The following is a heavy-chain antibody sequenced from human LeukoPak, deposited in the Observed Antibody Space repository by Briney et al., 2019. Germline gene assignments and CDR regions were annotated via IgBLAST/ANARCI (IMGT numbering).Heavy chain of an antibody. D-gene: IGHD2-2*01. CDR2: IWYDGSNK. CDR3: ARACIGNALDY. Sequence: GMSLRLSCAASGFTFSKYGMNWVRQAPGKGLEWVAIIWYDGSNKYFAESVMGRFTISKDNSKNTVYLQMNSLRIEDTAVYHCARACIGNALDYWGPGTQVTVSS. V-gene: IGHV3-33*01. J-gene: IGHJ4*02. CDR1: GFTFSKYG.